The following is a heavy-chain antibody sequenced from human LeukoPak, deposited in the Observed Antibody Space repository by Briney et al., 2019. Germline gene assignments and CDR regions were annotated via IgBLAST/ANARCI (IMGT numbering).Heavy chain of an antibody. Sequence: PSETLSLTCTVSGYSISSGYYWGWIRQPPGKGLEWIGSIYHSGSTYYNPSLKSRVTISVDTSKNQFSLKLSSVTAADTAVYYCARGRIKLSGYLEYYFDYWGQGTLVTVSS. CDR3: ARGRIKLSGYLEYYFDY. V-gene: IGHV4-38-2*02. J-gene: IGHJ4*02. CDR1: GYSISSGYY. D-gene: IGHD3-3*01. CDR2: IYHSGST.